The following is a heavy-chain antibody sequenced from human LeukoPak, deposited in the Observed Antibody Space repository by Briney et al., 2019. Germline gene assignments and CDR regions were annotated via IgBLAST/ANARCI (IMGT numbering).Heavy chain of an antibody. Sequence: PSETLSLTCTVSDGSINSYYWNWIRRPPGKGLEWIGYIYYNGNTNYSPSLKSRVTMSVDTSKNLFSLKVSSVTAADTAVYYCARGRSNYYGMDVWGQGTTVTVSS. CDR3: ARGRSNYYGMDV. J-gene: IGHJ6*02. CDR2: IYYNGNT. D-gene: IGHD1-26*01. V-gene: IGHV4-59*01. CDR1: DGSINSYY.